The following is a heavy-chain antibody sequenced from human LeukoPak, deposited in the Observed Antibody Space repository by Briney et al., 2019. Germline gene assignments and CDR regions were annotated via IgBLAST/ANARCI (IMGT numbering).Heavy chain of an antibody. V-gene: IGHV3-23*01. J-gene: IGHJ4*02. CDR2: ISGTGGST. CDR1: GFTLSSYD. CDR3: ARAKPKNMVRGLIMRRESRYYFDY. D-gene: IGHD3-10*01. Sequence: GGSLRLSCAASGFTLSSYDMTWVRQAPGKGLEWVPGISGTGGSTYYADSVKGRFTISRDNSKKTLYLQMNSLRAEDTAVYYCARAKPKNMVRGLIMRRESRYYFDYWGQGTLVTVSS.